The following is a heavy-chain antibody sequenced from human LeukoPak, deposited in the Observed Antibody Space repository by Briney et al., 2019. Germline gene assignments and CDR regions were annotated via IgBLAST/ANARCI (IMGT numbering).Heavy chain of an antibody. CDR3: AKDIYSIVVVVAATGSFDY. CDR1: GFSFSDYY. CDR2: MSGNEMTT. V-gene: IGHV3-11*01. Sequence: GGSLRLSCAASGFSFSDYYMGWVRRAPGKGLEWVSYMSGNEMTTYYTDSVKGRFTISRDNAKNFLYLQMNSLRAEDTALYYCAKDIYSIVVVVAATGSFDYWDQRTLVTVSS. J-gene: IGHJ4*02. D-gene: IGHD2-15*01.